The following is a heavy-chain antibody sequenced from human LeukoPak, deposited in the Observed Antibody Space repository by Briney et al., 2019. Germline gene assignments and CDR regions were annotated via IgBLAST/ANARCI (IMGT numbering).Heavy chain of an antibody. J-gene: IGHJ6*03. V-gene: IGHV1-3*03. CDR2: INAGNGNT. CDR3: ARGGYSYDHYYYYMDV. Sequence: ASVKVSCKASGYTFTSYAMHWVRQAPGQRLEWMGWINAGNGNTKYSQEFQGRVTITRDTSASTAYMELSSLRSEDMAVYYCARGGYSYDHYYYYMDVWGKGTTVMISS. CDR1: GYTFTSYA. D-gene: IGHD5-18*01.